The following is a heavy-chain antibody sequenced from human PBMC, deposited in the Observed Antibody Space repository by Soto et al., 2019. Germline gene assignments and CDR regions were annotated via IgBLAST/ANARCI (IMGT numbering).Heavy chain of an antibody. J-gene: IGHJ6*02. CDR3: TRDRVVATIYYYYYGMDV. D-gene: IGHD5-12*01. CDR2: IRSKAYGGTT. Sequence: GGSLRLSCTASGFTFGDYAMSWFRQAPGKGLEWVGFIRSKAYGGTTEYAASVKGRFTISRDDSKSIAYLQMNSLKTEDTAVYYCTRDRVVATIYYYYYGMDVWGQGTTVTVSS. CDR1: GFTFGDYA. V-gene: IGHV3-49*03.